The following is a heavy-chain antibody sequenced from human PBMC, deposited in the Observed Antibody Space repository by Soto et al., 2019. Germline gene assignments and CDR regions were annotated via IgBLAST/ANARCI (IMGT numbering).Heavy chain of an antibody. CDR2: ISYDGSNK. D-gene: IGHD3-10*01. CDR1: GFTFSSYG. V-gene: IGHV3-30*03. Sequence: GGSLRLSCAASGFTFSSYGMHWVRQAPGKGLEWVAVISYDGSNKYYADSVKGRFAISRDNSKNTLYLQMNSLRAEDTAVYYCARSPRGVVPLVDYWGQGTLVTVSS. CDR3: ARSPRGVVPLVDY. J-gene: IGHJ4*02.